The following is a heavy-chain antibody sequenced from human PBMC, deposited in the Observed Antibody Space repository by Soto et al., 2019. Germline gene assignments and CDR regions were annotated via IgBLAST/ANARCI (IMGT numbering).Heavy chain of an antibody. CDR2: LIPILGIA. J-gene: IGHJ4*02. D-gene: IGHD3-3*01. V-gene: IGHV1-69*02. CDR3: ERGGAIFGVVLDY. Sequence: QVQLVQSGAEVQKPGSSVKVSCKASGGTFSSYTISWLRQAPGQGLEWMGRLIPILGIANYAQKFQGRVTITADKSTSTDYMELISLRSEDTAVSYCERGGAIFGVVLDYWGQGTLVTVSS. CDR1: GGTFSSYT.